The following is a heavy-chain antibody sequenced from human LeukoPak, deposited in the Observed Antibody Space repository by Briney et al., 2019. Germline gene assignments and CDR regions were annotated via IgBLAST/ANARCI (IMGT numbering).Heavy chain of an antibody. CDR2: IYYTGNT. CDR3: ARRGSYYGSGSYP. J-gene: IGHJ5*02. CDR1: GDSITGYY. V-gene: IGHV4-39*07. D-gene: IGHD3-10*01. Sequence: PSETLSLTCSVSGDSITGYYWGWIRQPPGKGLEWIGNIYYTGNTYYNSSLKSRVTISLDTSKNQFSLKVISMTAADTAVYYCARRGSYYGSGSYPWGQGTLVTVSS.